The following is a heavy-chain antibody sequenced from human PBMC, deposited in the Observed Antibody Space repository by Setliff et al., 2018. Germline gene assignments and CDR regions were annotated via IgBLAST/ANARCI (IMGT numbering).Heavy chain of an antibody. Sequence: KTSETLSLTCTVSGGSISSSSYYWGWIRQPPGKGLEWIGSIYYSGSTYYHPSLKSRVTISVDTSKNQFSLKLSSVTAADTAVYYCARRATYYNFWSGYYDYWGQGTLVTVSS. CDR1: GGSISSSSYY. CDR2: IYYSGST. CDR3: ARRATYYNFWSGYYDY. D-gene: IGHD3-3*01. J-gene: IGHJ4*02. V-gene: IGHV4-39*07.